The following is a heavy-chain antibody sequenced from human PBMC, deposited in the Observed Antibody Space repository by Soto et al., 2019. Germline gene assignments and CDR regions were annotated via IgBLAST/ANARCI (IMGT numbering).Heavy chain of an antibody. V-gene: IGHV4-4*02. CDR2: IYHSGST. CDR3: ARREGYCSGGRCYSDSLYYYYGMDV. D-gene: IGHD2-15*01. Sequence: QVQLQESGPGLVKPSGTLSLTCAVSGGSISSSNWWSWVRQPPGKGLEWIGEIYHSGSTNYNPSLKSRVTISVDKSKNQFSLKLSSVTAADTAVYYCARREGYCSGGRCYSDSLYYYYGMDVWGQGTTVTVSS. J-gene: IGHJ6*02. CDR1: GGSISSSNW.